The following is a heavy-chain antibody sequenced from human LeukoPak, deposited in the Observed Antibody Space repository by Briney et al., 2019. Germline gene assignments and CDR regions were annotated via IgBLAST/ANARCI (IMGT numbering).Heavy chain of an antibody. D-gene: IGHD4-17*01. CDR2: IYYSGST. V-gene: IGHV4-31*03. J-gene: IGHJ4*02. Sequence: SETLSLTCTVSGGSISSGGYYWSWIRQHPGKGLEWIGYIYYSGSTYYNPSLKSRVTISGDTSKNQFSLKLSSVTAADTAVYYCARARDYGDYVDYWGQGTLVTVSS. CDR1: GGSISSGGYY. CDR3: ARARDYGDYVDY.